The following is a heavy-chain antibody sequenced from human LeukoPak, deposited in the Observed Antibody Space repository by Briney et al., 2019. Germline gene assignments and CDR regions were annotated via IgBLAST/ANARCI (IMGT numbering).Heavy chain of an antibody. CDR1: GFTVSSNY. CDR3: AKDNRRHYTSGPNPDSLH. CDR2: ISWNSGSI. J-gene: IGHJ4*02. Sequence: GGSLRLSCAASGFTVSSNYMSWVRQAPGKGLEWVSGISWNSGSIDYADSVKGRFTISRDNAKNSLYLQMNSLRVEDTAFYYCAKDNRRHYTSGPNPDSLHWGQGALVTVSS. V-gene: IGHV3-9*01. D-gene: IGHD6-19*01.